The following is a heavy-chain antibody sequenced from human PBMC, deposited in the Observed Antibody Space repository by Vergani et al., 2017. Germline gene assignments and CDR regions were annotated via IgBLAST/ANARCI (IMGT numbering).Heavy chain of an antibody. CDR1: GGSFSDYY. V-gene: IGHV4-34*01. J-gene: IGHJ5*02. D-gene: IGHD3/OR15-3a*01. CDR2: VNHGGST. Sequence: QVQLQEWGAGLLKTSETLSLTCGVSGGSFSDYYWSWIRQAPGMGLEWIGEVNHGGSTNYNPSLKSRVSISVDTSKNQFSLKVHSVTAADTAVYYCARGETRTDWLDPWGQGTQVIVSS. CDR3: ARGETRTDWLDP.